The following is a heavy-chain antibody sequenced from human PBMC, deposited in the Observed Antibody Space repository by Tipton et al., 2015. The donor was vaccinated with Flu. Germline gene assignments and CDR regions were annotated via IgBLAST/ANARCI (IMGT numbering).Heavy chain of an antibody. J-gene: IGHJ4*02. CDR3: ARLSYYDVDLKNFYFDY. D-gene: IGHD3-10*02. CDR1: GGSISSRSHY. CDR2: IYPSGST. Sequence: TLSLTCTVSGGSISSRSHYWGWIRQPPGKRLELIGSIYPSGSTYYNPSLKSRVTISVDTSKKQFSLKLRSVTAADTAVYYCARLSYYDVDLKNFYFDYWGQGTLVTVSS. V-gene: IGHV4-39*01.